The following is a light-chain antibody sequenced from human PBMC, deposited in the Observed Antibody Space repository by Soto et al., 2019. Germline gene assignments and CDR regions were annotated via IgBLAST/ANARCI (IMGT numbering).Light chain of an antibody. J-gene: IGKJ1*01. CDR1: QSINRW. CDR3: QPNHSAPRT. Sequence: DIQMTQSPSSLSSSVGDRATITCRASQSINRWLAWYQQRSGKANKLMIYDDYSLESGVTYRFSGSGSGTDFTLTISSVQPEDFATYYCQPNHSAPRTFGQGTQLDIK. CDR2: DDY. V-gene: IGKV1-5*01.